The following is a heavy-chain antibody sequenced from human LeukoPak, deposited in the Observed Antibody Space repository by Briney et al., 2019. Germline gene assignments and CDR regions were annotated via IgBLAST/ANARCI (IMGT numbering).Heavy chain of an antibody. V-gene: IGHV4-31*02. CDR3: ARVKVAEYYDFWSGYPNDAFDI. Sequence: SWVRQAPGKGLEWIGYIYYSGSTYYNPSLKSRVTISVDTSKNQFSLKLSSVTAADTAVYYCARVKVAEYYDFWSGYPNDAFDIWGQGTMVTVSS. J-gene: IGHJ3*02. CDR2: IYYSGST. D-gene: IGHD3-3*01.